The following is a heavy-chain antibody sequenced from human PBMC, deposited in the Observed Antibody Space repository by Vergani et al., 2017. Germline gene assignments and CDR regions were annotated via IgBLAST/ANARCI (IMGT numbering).Heavy chain of an antibody. CDR2: LYWDDDK. D-gene: IGHD3-9*01. J-gene: IGHJ4*02. CDR3: SHNSAYYDILTGYYHRSSLDY. CDR1: GFPLSTSGVG. V-gene: IGHV2-5*02. Sequence: QFTLKESGPTLVNPTQPLTLTCTFSGFPLSTSGVGVGWIRQPPGKALEWLALLYWDDDKRYSPSLKSRLTITKDTTKNQVVLTMTNMDPVDTATYYCSHNSAYYDILTGYYHRSSLDYWGQGTLITVSS.